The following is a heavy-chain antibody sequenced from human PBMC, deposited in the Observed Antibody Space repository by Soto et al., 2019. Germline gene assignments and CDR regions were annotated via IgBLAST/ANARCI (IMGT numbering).Heavy chain of an antibody. J-gene: IGHJ6*02. Sequence: EVQLVETGGGLIQPGGSLRLSCAASGFTVSSNYMSWVRQAPGKGLEWVSVIYSGGSTYYADSVKGRFTISRDNSKNTLYLQMNSLRAEDTAVYYCARDWEGFGEPYLGGMDVWGQGTTVTVSS. CDR1: GFTVSSNY. D-gene: IGHD3-10*01. V-gene: IGHV3-53*02. CDR3: ARDWEGFGEPYLGGMDV. CDR2: IYSGGST.